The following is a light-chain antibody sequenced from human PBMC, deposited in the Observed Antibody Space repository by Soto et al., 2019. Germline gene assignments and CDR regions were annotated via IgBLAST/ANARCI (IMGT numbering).Light chain of an antibody. J-gene: IGLJ1*01. CDR2: EVT. V-gene: IGLV2-8*01. Sequence: QSALTQPPSASGSPGQSVTISCPGTSSDVGRYNYVSWYQQHPGKAPKLMIYEVTKRPSGVPDRFSGSKSGNTASLTVSGLQAEDEADYYCSSYAGTNNVFGTGTKVTVL. CDR3: SSYAGTNNV. CDR1: SSDVGRYNY.